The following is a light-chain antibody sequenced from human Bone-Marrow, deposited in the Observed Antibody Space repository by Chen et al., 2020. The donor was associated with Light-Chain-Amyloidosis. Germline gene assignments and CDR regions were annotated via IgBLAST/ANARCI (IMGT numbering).Light chain of an antibody. V-gene: IGLV3-21*02. CDR3: QVWDRSSDRPV. J-gene: IGLJ3*02. CDR2: DDS. Sequence: SYLLTQPSSVSVAPGQTATLACGGNNIGSTSVHWSQQTPGQAPLLVVYDDSDRPSGLPERLSGSNSGNTATLTISRVEAGDEADYYCQVWDRSSDRPVFGGGTKLTVL. CDR1: NIGSTS.